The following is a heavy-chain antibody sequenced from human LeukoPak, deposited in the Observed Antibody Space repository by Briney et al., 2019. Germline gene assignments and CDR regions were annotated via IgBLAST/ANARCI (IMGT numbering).Heavy chain of an antibody. CDR1: GGSISSYY. D-gene: IGHD3-3*01. V-gene: IGHV4-4*09. Sequence: SETLSLTCTVSGGSISSYYWSWIRQPPGKGLEWIGYIYTSGSTNYNPSLKSRVTISVDTSKNQFSLKLSSVTAADTAVYYCARNPRDFWSGYFPFDYWGQGTLVTVSS. J-gene: IGHJ4*02. CDR3: ARNPRDFWSGYFPFDY. CDR2: IYTSGST.